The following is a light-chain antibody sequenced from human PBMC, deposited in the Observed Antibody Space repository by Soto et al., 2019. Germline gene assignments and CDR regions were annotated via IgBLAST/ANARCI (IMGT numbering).Light chain of an antibody. J-gene: IGKJ1*01. Sequence: IQMTQSPSSLSASTGDRVTITCRVSQGISSYLAWYQQKPGKAPKLLIYAASTLQSGVPSRFSGSGSGTDFTLTISCLQSEDFATYYCQQYYSYPPWTFGQGTKVDIK. CDR2: AAS. V-gene: IGKV1-8*01. CDR1: QGISSY. CDR3: QQYYSYPPWT.